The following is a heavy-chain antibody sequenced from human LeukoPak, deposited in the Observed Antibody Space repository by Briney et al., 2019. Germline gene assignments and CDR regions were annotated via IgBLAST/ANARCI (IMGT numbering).Heavy chain of an antibody. CDR2: ISYDGSNK. CDR1: GFIFSSHA. D-gene: IGHD1-26*01. CDR3: AKVPPTMGATDWFDP. V-gene: IGHV3-30*18. J-gene: IGHJ5*02. Sequence: GGSLRLSCAASGFIFSSHAMHWVRQAPGKGLEWVAVISYDGSNKYYADSVKGRFTISRDNSKNTLYLQMNSLRAEDTAVYYCAKVPPTMGATDWFDPWGQGTLVTVSS.